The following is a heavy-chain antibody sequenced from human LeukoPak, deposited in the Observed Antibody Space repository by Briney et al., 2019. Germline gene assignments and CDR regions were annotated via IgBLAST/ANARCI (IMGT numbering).Heavy chain of an antibody. V-gene: IGHV4-34*01. CDR1: GGSFSGYY. CDR3: ARLARGGYYYYYYMDV. Sequence: PSETLSLTCAVYGGSFSGYYWSWIRQPPGKGLEWIGEINHSGSTNYNPSLKSRVTISVDTSKNQFSLKLSSVTAADTAVYYCARLARGGYYYYYYMDVWGKGTTVTISS. J-gene: IGHJ6*03. D-gene: IGHD3-10*01. CDR2: INHSGST.